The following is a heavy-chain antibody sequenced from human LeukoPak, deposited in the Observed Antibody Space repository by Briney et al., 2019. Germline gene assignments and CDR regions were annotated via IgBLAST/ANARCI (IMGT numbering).Heavy chain of an antibody. V-gene: IGHV3-48*02. CDR1: GFTFSSYS. CDR2: ISSSSSTI. D-gene: IGHD3-22*01. J-gene: IGHJ4*02. Sequence: PGGSLRLSCAASGFTFSSYSMNWVRQAPGKGLEWVSYISSSSSTIYYADSVKGRFTISRDNAKSSLYLQMNSLRDEDTAVYYCARGGVVITTACPDYWGQGTLVTVSS. CDR3: ARGGVVITTACPDY.